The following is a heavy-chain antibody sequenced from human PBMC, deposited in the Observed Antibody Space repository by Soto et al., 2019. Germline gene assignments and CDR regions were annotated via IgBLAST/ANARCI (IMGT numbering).Heavy chain of an antibody. CDR1: GFIFSSYA. Sequence: GGSLRLSCEGSGFIFSSYAMHWVRQAPGKGLEWVAVIWYDGSNEYFADSVKGRFTISRDNSKNTLYLQMNSLRAEDTAVYYCAKPIFDPWGQGTLVTVSS. V-gene: IGHV3-33*06. CDR2: IWYDGSNE. CDR3: AKPIFDP. J-gene: IGHJ5*02.